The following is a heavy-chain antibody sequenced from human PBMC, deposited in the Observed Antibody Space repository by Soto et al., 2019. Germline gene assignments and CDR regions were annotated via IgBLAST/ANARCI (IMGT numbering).Heavy chain of an antibody. Sequence: GWSLRLSCASSVFTFSSYAMSWVRQAPGKGLEWVSAISGSGGSTYYADSVKGRFTISRDNSKNTLYLQMNSLRAEDTAVYYCAKERIPAAIRYYYYGLDVWGQGTTVTVSS. D-gene: IGHD2-2*02. V-gene: IGHV3-23*01. CDR3: AKERIPAAIRYYYYGLDV. CDR2: ISGSGGST. CDR1: VFTFSSYA. J-gene: IGHJ6*02.